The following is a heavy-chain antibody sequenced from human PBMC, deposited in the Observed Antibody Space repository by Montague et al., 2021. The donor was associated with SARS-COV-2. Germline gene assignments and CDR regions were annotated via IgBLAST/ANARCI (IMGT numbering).Heavy chain of an antibody. V-gene: IGHV3-23*01. CDR3: AKDATIFWFERGRGTFDP. CDR1: GFTFSSYA. CDR2: ISGSGGST. J-gene: IGHJ5*02. Sequence: SLRLSCAASGFTFSSYAMSWVRQAPGKGLEWVPAISGSGGSTYYADSVKGRFTISRDNSKNTLYLQMNSLRAEDTAVYYCAKDATIFWFERGRGTFDPWGQGTLVADSS. D-gene: IGHD2/OR15-2a*01.